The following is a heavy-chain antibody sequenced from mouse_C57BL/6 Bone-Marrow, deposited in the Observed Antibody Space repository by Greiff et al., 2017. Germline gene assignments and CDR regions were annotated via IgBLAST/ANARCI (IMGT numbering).Heavy chain of an antibody. CDR3: ARRGDYYCEDY. CDR2: IYPRSGNT. J-gene: IGHJ2*01. V-gene: IGHV1-81*01. CDR1: GYTFTSYG. D-gene: IGHD1-1*01. Sequence: VHLVESGAELARPGASVKLSCKASGYTFTSYGISWVKQRTGQGLEWIGEIYPRSGNTYYNEKFKGQATLTADKSSSTAYMELRSLTSEDSAVYFCARRGDYYCEDYWGQGTTLTVSS.